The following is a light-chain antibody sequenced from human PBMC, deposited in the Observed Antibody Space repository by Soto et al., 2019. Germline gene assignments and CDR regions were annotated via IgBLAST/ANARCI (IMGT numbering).Light chain of an antibody. J-gene: IGLJ2*01. CDR1: SSDVGGYNY. V-gene: IGLV2-11*01. CDR2: DVS. Sequence: QSALTQPRSVSGSPGQSVTISCTGTSSDVGGYNYVSWYQQHPGKAPKVMIYDVSKRPSGVPDRFSGSKSGNTASLTISGLQAEDEADYYCCSYAGSHTYVVVGGGTKLTVL. CDR3: CSYAGSHTYVV.